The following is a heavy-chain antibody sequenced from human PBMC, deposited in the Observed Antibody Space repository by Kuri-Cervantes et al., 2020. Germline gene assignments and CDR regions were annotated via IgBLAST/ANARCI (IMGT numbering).Heavy chain of an antibody. CDR2: ISSSGSTI. Sequence: GGSLRLSCAASGFTFSSYGMHWVRQAPGKGLEWVSYISSSGSTIYYADSVKGRFTISRDNAKNSLYLQMNSLRAEDTAVYYCARGRYDFWSGCFDIWGQGTMVTVSS. V-gene: IGHV3-48*04. CDR3: ARGRYDFWSGCFDI. J-gene: IGHJ3*02. CDR1: GFTFSSYG. D-gene: IGHD3-3*01.